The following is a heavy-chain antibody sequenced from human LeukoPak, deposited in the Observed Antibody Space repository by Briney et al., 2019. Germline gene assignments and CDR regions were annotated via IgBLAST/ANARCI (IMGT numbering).Heavy chain of an antibody. CDR1: GYTFTGYY. D-gene: IGHD3-22*01. CDR2: TNPNSGGT. J-gene: IGHJ4*02. CDR3: ARAYDSSGYCPDY. Sequence: ASVKVSCKASGYTFTGYYMHWVRQAPGQGLEWMGCTNPNSGGTNYAKKFQARVTMTRDTSISTAYMELSRLRSDDTAVYYCARAYDSSGYCPDYWGQGTLVTVSS. V-gene: IGHV1-2*02.